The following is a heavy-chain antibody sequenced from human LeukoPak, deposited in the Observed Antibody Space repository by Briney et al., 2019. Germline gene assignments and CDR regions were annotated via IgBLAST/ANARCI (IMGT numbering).Heavy chain of an antibody. CDR2: ISYSGST. V-gene: IGHV4-39*01. Sequence: SETLSLTCTVSGGSISSSSHKWGWIRQPPGKGLEWIGSISYSGSTYYNPSLKSRVTISVDTSKNQFSLKLNSVTAADTAVYYCARATQYYYDSSGLRSFDIWGQGTMVTVSS. D-gene: IGHD3-22*01. CDR1: GGSISSSSHK. J-gene: IGHJ3*02. CDR3: ARATQYYYDSSGLRSFDI.